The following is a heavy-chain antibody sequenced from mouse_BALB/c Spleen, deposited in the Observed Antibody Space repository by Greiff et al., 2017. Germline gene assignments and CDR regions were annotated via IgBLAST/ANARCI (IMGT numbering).Heavy chain of an antibody. Sequence: EVKLMESGGGLVQPGGSRKLSCAASGFTFSSFGMHWVRQAPEKGLEWVAYISSGSSTIYYADTVKGRFTISRDNPKNTLFLQMTSLRSEDTAMYYYARSLYDGYRYAMDYWGQGTSVTVSS. CDR2: ISSGSSTI. CDR3: ARSLYDGYRYAMDY. J-gene: IGHJ4*01. CDR1: GFTFSSFG. D-gene: IGHD2-3*01. V-gene: IGHV5-17*02.